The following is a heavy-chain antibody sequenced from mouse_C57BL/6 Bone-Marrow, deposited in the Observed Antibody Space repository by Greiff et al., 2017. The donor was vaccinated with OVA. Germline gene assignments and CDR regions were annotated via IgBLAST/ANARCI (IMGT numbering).Heavy chain of an antibody. Sequence: VQRVESGAELVRPGTSVKVSCKASGYAFTNYLIEWVKQRPGQGLEWIGVINPGSGGTNYNEKFKGKATLTADKSSSTAYMQLSSLTSEDSAVYFCARSGVMVTIDYWGQGTTLTVSS. V-gene: IGHV1-54*01. D-gene: IGHD2-2*01. J-gene: IGHJ2*01. CDR2: INPGSGGT. CDR1: GYAFTNYL. CDR3: ARSGVMVTIDY.